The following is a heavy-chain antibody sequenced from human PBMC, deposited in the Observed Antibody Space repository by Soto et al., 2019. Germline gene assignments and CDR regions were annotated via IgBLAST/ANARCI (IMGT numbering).Heavy chain of an antibody. CDR2: ISGSGGST. J-gene: IGHJ4*02. V-gene: IGHV3-23*01. D-gene: IGHD3-22*01. Sequence: GGSLRLPGAASGLTLSANAMSWVRQPPGKGPEWVSAISGSGGSTYYADSVKGRFTISRDNSKNTLYLQMNSLRAEYTAVYYCAKSRTIVVVYFDYWGQGCLVTVSS. CDR1: GLTLSANA. CDR3: AKSRTIVVVYFDY.